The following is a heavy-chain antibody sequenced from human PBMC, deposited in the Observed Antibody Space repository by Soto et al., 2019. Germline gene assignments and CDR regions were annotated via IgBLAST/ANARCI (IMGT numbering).Heavy chain of an antibody. Sequence: GGSLRLSCAASGFTFRNAWISWVRQAPGKGLEWVGRIKSKTDGGTTDYAAPVKGRFTISRDDSKNTLYLQMNSLKTEDTAVYYCTALVLLWFGESPYYFDYWGQGTLVTVSS. CDR1: GFTFRNAW. CDR2: IKSKTDGGTT. J-gene: IGHJ4*02. V-gene: IGHV3-15*01. D-gene: IGHD3-10*01. CDR3: TALVLLWFGESPYYFDY.